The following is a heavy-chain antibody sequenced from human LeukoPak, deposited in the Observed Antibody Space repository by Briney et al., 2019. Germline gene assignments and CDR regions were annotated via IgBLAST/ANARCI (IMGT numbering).Heavy chain of an antibody. D-gene: IGHD1-26*01. J-gene: IGHJ5*02. Sequence: GWSLRLSCAASGFTLSNAYMSWVRQAPGKGLEWVGRIKNKTNGGTTDYAAPVKGRFTISRDDSKNTLYLQMNSLKTEDTAVYYCTTTIVGVTTWFDPWGQGTLVTVSS. CDR1: GFTLSNAY. V-gene: IGHV3-15*01. CDR3: TTTIVGVTTWFDP. CDR2: IKNKTNGGTT.